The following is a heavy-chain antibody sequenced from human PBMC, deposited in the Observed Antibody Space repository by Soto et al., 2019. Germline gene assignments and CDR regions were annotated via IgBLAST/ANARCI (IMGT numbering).Heavy chain of an antibody. Sequence: QVQLVQSGAEVKKPGASVRISCQASGYTFSGYAVQWVRQAPGHGLEWMGWINAGNGKTKYSQKFLDRVTITRDTSASTAYVDLSGLRSEDTAVYYCARARWTATAVQYYFDYWGQGTPVAVSS. CDR2: INAGNGKT. V-gene: IGHV1-3*01. CDR3: ARARWTATAVQYYFDY. CDR1: GYTFSGYA. D-gene: IGHD2-21*02. J-gene: IGHJ4*02.